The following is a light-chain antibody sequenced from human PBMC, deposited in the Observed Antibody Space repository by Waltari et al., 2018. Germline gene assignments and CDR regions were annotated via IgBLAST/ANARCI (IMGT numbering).Light chain of an antibody. Sequence: QSPLTQPASVSASPGQSITIPCTVTRSDIGGYVYASWYQQRPGRAPKLIIYEVDKRPSGISSRFSGSKSGNTASLTISGLQPEDEADYYCCSYTNSGTRVFGTGTKVTVL. CDR3: CSYTNSGTRV. V-gene: IGLV2-14*03. CDR2: EVD. J-gene: IGLJ1*01. CDR1: RSDIGGYVY.